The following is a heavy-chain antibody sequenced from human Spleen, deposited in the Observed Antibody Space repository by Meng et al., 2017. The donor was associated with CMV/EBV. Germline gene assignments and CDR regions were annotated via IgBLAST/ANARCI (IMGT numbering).Heavy chain of an antibody. CDR2: IYYSGST. CDR3: ARDSSWYIY. CDR1: GGSISSYY. J-gene: IGHJ4*02. D-gene: IGHD6-13*01. Sequence: CTVSGGSISSYYWSWIRQPPGKGLEWIGYIYYSGSTNYNPSLKSRVTISVDTSKNQFSLKLSSVTAADTAVYYCARDSSWYIYWGQGTLVTVSS. V-gene: IGHV4-59*01.